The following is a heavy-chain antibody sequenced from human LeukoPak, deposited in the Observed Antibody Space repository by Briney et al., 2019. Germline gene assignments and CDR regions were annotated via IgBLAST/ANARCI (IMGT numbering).Heavy chain of an antibody. D-gene: IGHD6-13*01. CDR1: GFTFSNTW. CDR3: AKDSKVGAADYYFDY. V-gene: IGHV3-15*01. CDR2: IKSKTDGGAT. Sequence: KPGGSLRLSCAASGFTFSNTWMSWVRQAPGKGLEWIGRIKSKTDGGATDYAAPVKGRFTISRDNSKNTLYLQMNSLKAEDTAVYFCAKDSKVGAADYYFDYWGQGTLVTVSS. J-gene: IGHJ4*02.